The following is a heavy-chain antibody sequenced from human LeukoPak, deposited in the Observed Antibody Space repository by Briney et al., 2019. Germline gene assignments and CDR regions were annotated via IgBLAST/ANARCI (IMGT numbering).Heavy chain of an antibody. CDR2: ISSSSSSTI. CDR3: ADDPLGN. V-gene: IGHV3-48*02. D-gene: IGHD3-3*01. J-gene: IGHJ4*02. CDR1: GFSFSTYS. Sequence: GGSLRLSCAASGFSFSTYSMNWVRQAPGKGLEWVSYISSSSSSTIYYADSVKGRFTISRDNAGNSLYLQLNSLRDEDTAVYYCADDPLGNWGQGTLVTVSS.